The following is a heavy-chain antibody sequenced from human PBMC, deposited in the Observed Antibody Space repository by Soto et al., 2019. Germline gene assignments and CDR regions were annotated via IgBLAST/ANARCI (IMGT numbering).Heavy chain of an antibody. CDR1: GGSISSGGYY. Sequence: QVQLQESGPGLVKPSQTLSLTCTVSGGSISSGGYYWSWIRQHPGKGLEWIGYIDYSRSTYYNPSLKSRVTISVDTSKNQFSLKLSSVTAADTAVYYCARGGIAAAAPPDYWGQGTLVTVSS. V-gene: IGHV4-31*03. CDR3: ARGGIAAAAPPDY. J-gene: IGHJ4*02. CDR2: IDYSRST. D-gene: IGHD6-13*01.